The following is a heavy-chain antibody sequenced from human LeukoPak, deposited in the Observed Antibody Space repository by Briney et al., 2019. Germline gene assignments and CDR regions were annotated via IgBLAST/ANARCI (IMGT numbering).Heavy chain of an antibody. Sequence: SETLSLTCTVSGGSISSSSYFWGWIRQPPGKGLEWIGSIYYSGSTYYNPSLKSRVTISVDTSKNQFSLKLSSVTAADTAVYYCASHSLWFGELSPSHYFDYWGQGTLVTVSS. D-gene: IGHD3-10*01. CDR1: GGSISSSSYF. J-gene: IGHJ4*02. CDR2: IYYSGST. V-gene: IGHV4-39*07. CDR3: ASHSLWFGELSPSHYFDY.